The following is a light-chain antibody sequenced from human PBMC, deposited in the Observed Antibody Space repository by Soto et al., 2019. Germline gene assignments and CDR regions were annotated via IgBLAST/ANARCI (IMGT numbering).Light chain of an antibody. Sequence: ENVMTHSPATLSLSPGERATLSCRASQSVSSNLAWYQQEPGQDHRLLIYDASTRATRIPARFSGSGSGTEFTVTNSSLQSEDFAVYYCQQYNNWWTVGQGAKVDIK. CDR2: DAS. CDR3: QQYNNWWT. J-gene: IGKJ1*01. V-gene: IGKV3-15*01. CDR1: QSVSSN.